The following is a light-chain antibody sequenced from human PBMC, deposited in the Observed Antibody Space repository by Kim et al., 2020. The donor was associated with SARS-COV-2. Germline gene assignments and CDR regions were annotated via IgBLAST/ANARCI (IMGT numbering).Light chain of an antibody. CDR1: QSVSNY. Sequence: DIVLTQSPATLSLSPGERATLSCRASQSVSNYLIWYQQKPGQPPRLLMYDASNRVTGIPDRFSGIGSGTDSTLTISSLEPEDFAVYYCQQRNNWPPTFGQGTRLEIK. J-gene: IGKJ5*01. V-gene: IGKV3-11*01. CDR2: DAS. CDR3: QQRNNWPPT.